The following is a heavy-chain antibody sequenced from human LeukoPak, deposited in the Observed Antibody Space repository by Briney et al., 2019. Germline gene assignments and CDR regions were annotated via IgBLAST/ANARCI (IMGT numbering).Heavy chain of an antibody. D-gene: IGHD3-22*01. CDR1: GGSFSGYY. CDR3: ARGRPDYYDSSGYTIEYYFDY. V-gene: IGHV4-34*01. CDR2: INHSGST. J-gene: IGHJ4*02. Sequence: PSETLSLTCAVYGGSFSGYYWSWIRQPPGKGLEWIGEINHSGSTNYNPSLKSRVTISVDTSKNQSSLKLSSVTAADTAVYYCARGRPDYYDSSGYTIEYYFDYWGQGTLVTVSS.